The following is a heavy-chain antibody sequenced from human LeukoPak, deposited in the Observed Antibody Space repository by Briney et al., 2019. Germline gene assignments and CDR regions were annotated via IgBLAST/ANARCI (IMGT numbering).Heavy chain of an antibody. CDR3: ARDRAAADLDY. D-gene: IGHD6-13*01. CDR1: GFTFRNAG. J-gene: IGHJ4*02. Sequence: PGGSLRLSCAVSGFTFRNAGMHWVRQAPGKGLEWVAIIYYDGSNQFYADSVKGRFTISRDNSKNTLYLQMNSLRAEDTAVYYCARDRAAADLDYWGQGTLVTVSS. V-gene: IGHV3-33*01. CDR2: IYYDGSNQ.